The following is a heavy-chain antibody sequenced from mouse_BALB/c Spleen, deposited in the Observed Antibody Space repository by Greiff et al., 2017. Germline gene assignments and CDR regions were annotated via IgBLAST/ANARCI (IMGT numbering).Heavy chain of an antibody. CDR3: ARAHLLGGFAY. CDR1: GFTFSSYA. D-gene: IGHD2-1*01. Sequence: EVKLVESGGGLVKPGGSLKLSCAASGFTFSSYAMSWVRQSPEKRLEWVAEISSGGSYTYYPDTVTGRFTISRDNAKNTLYLEMSSLRSEDTAMYYCARAHLLGGFAYWGQGTLVTVSA. V-gene: IGHV5-9-4*01. J-gene: IGHJ3*01. CDR2: ISSGGSYT.